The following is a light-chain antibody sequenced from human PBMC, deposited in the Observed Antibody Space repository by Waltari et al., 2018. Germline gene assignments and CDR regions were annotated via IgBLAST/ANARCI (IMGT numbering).Light chain of an antibody. CDR2: AAS. J-gene: IGKJ1*01. CDR1: QSISSY. Sequence: DIQMTQSPSSLSASVGDRITIPCRASQSISSYFNWYQQKPGKAPKLPIYAASSLQSGVPSRFSGSGSGTDFTLTISSLQPEDFATYYCQQSYSTPRTFGQGTKVEIK. CDR3: QQSYSTPRT. V-gene: IGKV1-39*01.